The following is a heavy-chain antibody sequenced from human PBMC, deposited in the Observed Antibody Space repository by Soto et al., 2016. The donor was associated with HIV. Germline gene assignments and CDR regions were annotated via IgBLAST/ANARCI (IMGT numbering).Heavy chain of an antibody. CDR3: ARLSGRQSRTYALDV. V-gene: IGHV3-74*01. Sequence: EVQLVESGGGLVQPGGSLRLSCAASGFNFSNYWMYWVRQAPGKGLVWVSHINNDGSGRTYADSVKGRFTISRDNAKNTVYLQMNSLRADDTAVFYCARLSGRQSRTYALDVWGQGTSGQRLF. CDR2: INNDGSGR. CDR1: GFNFSNYW. D-gene: IGHD2-15*01. J-gene: IGHJ3*01.